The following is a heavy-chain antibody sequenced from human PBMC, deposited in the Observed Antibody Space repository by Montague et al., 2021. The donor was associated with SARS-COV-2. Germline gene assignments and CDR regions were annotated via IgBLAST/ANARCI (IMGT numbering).Heavy chain of an antibody. CDR2: ISDSGGST. V-gene: IGHV3-23*01. CDR3: ANRGVRYFDAQGVWYYFDY. J-gene: IGHJ4*02. CDR1: GFTFSSYG. Sequence: SLRLSCAASGFTFSSYGMTWVRQAPGKGLEWVSTISDSGGSTYYADSVKGRFTLSRDNSKNTLYLQMNSLRAEDSVVYYCANRGVRYFDAQGVWYYFDYWGQGTLVTVSS. D-gene: IGHD3-9*01.